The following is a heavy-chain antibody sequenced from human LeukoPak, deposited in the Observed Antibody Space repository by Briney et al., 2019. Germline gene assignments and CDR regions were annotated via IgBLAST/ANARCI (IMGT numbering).Heavy chain of an antibody. D-gene: IGHD3-10*01. CDR2: ISDSGDRA. CDR1: GFTFSSYA. Sequence: AGGSLRLSCAASGFTFSSYAMSWVRQAPGKGLEWVSGISDSGDRAHHADSVKGRFTISRDNSKNTLYLQMNSLRAEDTAVYFCAKQTTGYSGSGVDYWGQGTLVTVSS. V-gene: IGHV3-23*01. CDR3: AKQTTGYSGSGVDY. J-gene: IGHJ4*02.